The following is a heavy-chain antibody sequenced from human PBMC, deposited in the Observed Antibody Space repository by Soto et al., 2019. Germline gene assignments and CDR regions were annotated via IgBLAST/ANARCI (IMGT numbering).Heavy chain of an antibody. CDR1: VKFFVGHS. D-gene: IGHD1-1*01. CDR3: ARGSGIVALPGELEDVNYDY. Sequence: VHLKRWGPGLGKLWEPLSLPCPVYVKFFVGHSWPGSGHPPGRGRGGMEEINESGSTYYNPSLKSRVTISTDTSKNQFSLKLSSVSAADTAAYFCARGSGIVALPGELEDVNYDYWGQGTLVNVSS. V-gene: IGHV4-34*01. CDR2: INESGST. J-gene: IGHJ4*02.